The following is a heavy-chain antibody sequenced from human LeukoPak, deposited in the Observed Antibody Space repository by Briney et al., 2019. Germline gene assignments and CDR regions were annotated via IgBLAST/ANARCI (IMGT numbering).Heavy chain of an antibody. J-gene: IGHJ4*02. CDR1: GYTFTGYY. D-gene: IGHD1-26*01. V-gene: IGHV1-2*06. Sequence: GASVKVSCKASGYTFTGYYMHWVRQAPGQGLEWMGRINPNSGGTNYAQKSQGRVTMTRDTSISTAYMELSRLRSDDTAVYYCARGIVGATKAAFFGYWGQGTLVTVSS. CDR2: INPNSGGT. CDR3: ARGIVGATKAAFFGY.